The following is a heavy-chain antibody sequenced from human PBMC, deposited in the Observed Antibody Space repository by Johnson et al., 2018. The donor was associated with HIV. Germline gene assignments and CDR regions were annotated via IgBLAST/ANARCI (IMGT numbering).Heavy chain of an antibody. CDR1: GFTVSSYY. J-gene: IGHJ3*01. D-gene: IGHD5-24*01. CDR2: FFGGDGT. V-gene: IGHV3-66*01. Sequence: VQLVESGGGLVQPGGSLRLSCAASGFTVSSYYMTWVRQAPGKGLEWVSVFFGGDGTYYADSVRGRFIISRDNSKNTLYLQMNSLRAEETAVYYCARACRDGYTCDVYDVWGQGTMVTVSS. CDR3: ARACRDGYTCDVYDV.